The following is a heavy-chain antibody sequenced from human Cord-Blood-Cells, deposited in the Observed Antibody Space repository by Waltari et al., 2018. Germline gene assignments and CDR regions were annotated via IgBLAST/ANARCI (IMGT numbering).Heavy chain of an antibody. V-gene: IGHV3-23*01. CDR2: ISGSGGST. CDR1: GFTFSSYA. J-gene: IGHJ4*02. CDR3: AKGWYSSSWYTVDY. D-gene: IGHD6-13*01. Sequence: EVQLLESGGGLVQPGGSLRLSCAASGFTFSSYAMSWVRQAPGKGLEWVSAISGSGGSTYYADSVKGRFTISRDNSKNTLYPQMNSLRAEDTAVYYCAKGWYSSSWYTVDYWGQGTLVTVSS.